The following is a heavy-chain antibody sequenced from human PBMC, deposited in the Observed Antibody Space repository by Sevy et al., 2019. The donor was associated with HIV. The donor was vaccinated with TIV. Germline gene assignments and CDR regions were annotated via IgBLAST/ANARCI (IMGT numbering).Heavy chain of an antibody. CDR3: ARVGKYQLLLDY. D-gene: IGHD2-2*01. V-gene: IGHV4-4*07. J-gene: IGHJ4*02. Sequence: SETLSLTCTVSGGSISSYYWSWIRQPAGKGLEWIWRIYTSGSTNYNPSLKSRVTMSVDTSKNQFSLKLSSVTAADTAVYYCARVGKYQLLLDYWGQGTLVTVSS. CDR1: GGSISSYY. CDR2: IYTSGST.